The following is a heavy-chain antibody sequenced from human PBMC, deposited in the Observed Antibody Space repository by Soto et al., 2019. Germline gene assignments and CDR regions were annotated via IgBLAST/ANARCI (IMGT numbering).Heavy chain of an antibody. D-gene: IGHD2-2*01. J-gene: IGHJ5*02. V-gene: IGHV3-48*02. CDR1: GFTFSSYS. Sequence: EVQLVESGGGLVQPGGSLRLSCAASGFTFSSYSMNWVRQAPGKGLEWVSYISSSSSTIYYADSVKGRFTISRDNAKNSLYLQMHSLRDDDTAVYYCARDLRAYGGDCISTSCDPDWFDPWGQGTLVTVSS. CDR2: ISSSSSTI. CDR3: ARDLRAYGGDCISTSCDPDWFDP.